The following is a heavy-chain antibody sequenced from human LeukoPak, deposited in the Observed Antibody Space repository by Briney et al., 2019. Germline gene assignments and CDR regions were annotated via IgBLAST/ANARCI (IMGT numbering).Heavy chain of an antibody. CDR1: GGSISSYY. Sequence: PSETLSLTCTVSGGSISSYYWSWIRQPPGKGLEWIGYIYYSGSTNHNPSLKSRVTISVDTSKNQFSLRLSSVTAADTAVYYCARDLSSWAFDPWGQGTLVTVSS. CDR2: IYYSGST. D-gene: IGHD6-13*01. V-gene: IGHV4-59*01. J-gene: IGHJ5*02. CDR3: ARDLSSWAFDP.